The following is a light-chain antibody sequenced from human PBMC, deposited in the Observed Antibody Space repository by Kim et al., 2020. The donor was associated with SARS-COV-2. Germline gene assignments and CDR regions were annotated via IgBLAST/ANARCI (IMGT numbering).Light chain of an antibody. J-gene: IGLJ1*01. V-gene: IGLV9-49*01. CDR1: SGYSNYK. CDR3: GADHGSGSKFVWYV. CDR2: VGTGGIVG. Sequence: QPVLTQPPSASASLGASVTLTCTLSSGYSNYKVDWYQQRPGKGPRFVMRVGTGGIVGSKGDGIPDRFSVLGSGLNRYLTIKNIQEEDESDYHCGADHGSGSKFVWYVFGTGTKVTVL.